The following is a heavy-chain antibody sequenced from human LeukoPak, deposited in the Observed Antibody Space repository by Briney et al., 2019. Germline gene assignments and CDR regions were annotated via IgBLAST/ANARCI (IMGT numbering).Heavy chain of an antibody. CDR2: LSNIGST. CDR1: GDSLSSSY. Sequence: PSETLSLTCSVSGDSLSSSYWSWIRQPPGKGLEWIGFLSNIGSTNYNPSLKSRVTISVDTSKNQFSLKLSSVTAADTAVYYCARGGYYYDSSGDRVSYGMDVWGQGTTVTVSS. CDR3: ARGGYYYDSSGDRVSYGMDV. J-gene: IGHJ6*02. D-gene: IGHD3-22*01. V-gene: IGHV4-4*08.